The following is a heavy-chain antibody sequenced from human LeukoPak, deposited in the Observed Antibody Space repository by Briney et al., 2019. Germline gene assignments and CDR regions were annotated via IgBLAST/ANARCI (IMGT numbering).Heavy chain of an antibody. CDR3: AREFSAAKARIGAFDI. Sequence: GGSLRLSCAASGFTFSSYSMNWVRQAPGKGLEWVSYISSSSSTIYYADSVKGRFTISRDNAKNSLYLQMNSLRAEDTAVYYCAREFSAAKARIGAFDIWGQGTMVTVSS. V-gene: IGHV3-48*04. D-gene: IGHD6-13*01. CDR1: GFTFSSYS. J-gene: IGHJ3*02. CDR2: ISSSSSTI.